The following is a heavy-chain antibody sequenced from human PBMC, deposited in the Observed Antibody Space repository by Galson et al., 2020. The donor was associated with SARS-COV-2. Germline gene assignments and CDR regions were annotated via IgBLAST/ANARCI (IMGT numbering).Heavy chain of an antibody. Sequence: GESLKISCAASGFTFSDHYMDWVRQAPGKGLEWVGRTRNKANSYTTEYAASVKGRFTISRDDSKNSLYLQMNSLKTEDTAVYYCASSVAGGNYYYYGMDVWGQGTTVTVSS. CDR3: ASSVAGGNYYYYGMDV. J-gene: IGHJ6*02. CDR2: TRNKANSYTT. V-gene: IGHV3-72*01. CDR1: GFTFSDHY. D-gene: IGHD6-19*01.